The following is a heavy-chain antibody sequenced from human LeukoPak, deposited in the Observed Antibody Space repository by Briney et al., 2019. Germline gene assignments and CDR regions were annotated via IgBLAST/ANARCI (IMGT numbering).Heavy chain of an antibody. J-gene: IGHJ4*02. CDR3: ARRGITMIVASDY. Sequence: ASVKVSCKASGYTFTSYAMHWVRQAPGQRLEWMGWINAGNGNTKYSQKFQGRVTITRDTSASTAYMELRSLRSDDTAVYYCARRGITMIVASDYWGQGTLVTVSS. D-gene: IGHD3-22*01. CDR1: GYTFTSYA. V-gene: IGHV1-3*01. CDR2: INAGNGNT.